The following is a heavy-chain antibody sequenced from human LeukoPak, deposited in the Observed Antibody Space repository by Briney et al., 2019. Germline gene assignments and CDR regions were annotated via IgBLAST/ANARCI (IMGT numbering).Heavy chain of an antibody. CDR2: IYYSGST. CDR3: ARIDILTGYYRIDY. V-gene: IGHV4-39*01. Sequence: SETLSLTCTVSGASINSSNFYWGWIRQPPGKGLEWIGSIYYSGSTYYNPSLKSRVTISVDTSKNQFSLKLSSVTAADTAVYYCARIDILTGYYRIDYWGQGTLVTVSS. J-gene: IGHJ4*02. D-gene: IGHD3-9*01. CDR1: GASINSSNFY.